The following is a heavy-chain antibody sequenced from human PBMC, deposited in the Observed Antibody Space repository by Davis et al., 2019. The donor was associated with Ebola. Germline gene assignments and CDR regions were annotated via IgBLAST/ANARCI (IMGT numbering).Heavy chain of an antibody. CDR2: LRYDGITK. Sequence: GGSLRLSCAASGFTLTGYGMQWVRQAPGKGLEWVAYLRYDGITKEYADSVKGRFTISRDNSKNTLYLEMNSLRVEDTAVYYCAKGNWNFPYWGQGTLVTVSS. J-gene: IGHJ4*02. CDR3: AKGNWNFPY. D-gene: IGHD1-7*01. CDR1: GFTLTGYG. V-gene: IGHV3-30*02.